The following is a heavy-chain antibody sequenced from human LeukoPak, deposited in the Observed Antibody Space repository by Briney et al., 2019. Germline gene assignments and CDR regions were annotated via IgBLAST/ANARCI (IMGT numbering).Heavy chain of an antibody. J-gene: IGHJ4*02. V-gene: IGHV3-21*01. CDR2: ISSSSKYI. CDR3: ARPKGQSLVDY. Sequence: GGSLRLSCAASGFTFSSYSMNWVRQAPGKGLEWVSSISSSSKYIYYADSVKGRFTISRDNAKSSLYLQMNSLRAEDTAVYYCARPKGQSLVDYWGQGTLDTVSS. D-gene: IGHD6-19*01. CDR1: GFTFSSYS.